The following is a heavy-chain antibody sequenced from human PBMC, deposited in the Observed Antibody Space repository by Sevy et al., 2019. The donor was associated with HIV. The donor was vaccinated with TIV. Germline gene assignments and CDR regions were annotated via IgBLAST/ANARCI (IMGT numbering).Heavy chain of an antibody. V-gene: IGHV4-39*01. J-gene: IGHJ6*02. D-gene: IGHD2-2*02. CDR1: GGSISSSSYY. Sequence: SETLSLTCTVSGGSISSSSYYWGWIRQPPGKGLEWIGSIYYSGSTYYNQSLKSRVTISVDTSKNQFSLKLSSVTAADTAVYYCARLRYCSSTSCYRTMGYYYGMDVWGQGTTVTVSS. CDR2: IYYSGST. CDR3: ARLRYCSSTSCYRTMGYYYGMDV.